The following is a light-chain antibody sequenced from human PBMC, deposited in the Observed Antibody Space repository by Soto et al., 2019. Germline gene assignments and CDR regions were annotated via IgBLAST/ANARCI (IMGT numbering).Light chain of an antibody. CDR1: QSVSSNY. Sequence: EIVLTQSPDTLSLSPGERATLSCRASQSVSSNYLAWYQQKPGQAPRFLIYDASSRATGIPDRFSGSGSGTEFTLTISRLEPEDFAVYYCQQYGSTPLTFGGGTKVDIK. CDR3: QQYGSTPLT. V-gene: IGKV3-20*01. J-gene: IGKJ4*01. CDR2: DAS.